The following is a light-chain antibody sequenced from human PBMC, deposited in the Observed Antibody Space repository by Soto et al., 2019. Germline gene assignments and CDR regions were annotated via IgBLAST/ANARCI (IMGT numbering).Light chain of an antibody. CDR1: NSDVGDYNY. J-gene: IGLJ2*01. Sequence: QSALTQPRSVSGSPGQSVTISCTGTNSDVGDYNYVSWYQQHPGKAPKLMIFDVNRRPSGVPDRFSGSKSANTASLTISGLQAEDEADYYCCSSAGIYTVVFGGGTKVTVL. CDR3: CSSAGIYTVV. CDR2: DVN. V-gene: IGLV2-11*01.